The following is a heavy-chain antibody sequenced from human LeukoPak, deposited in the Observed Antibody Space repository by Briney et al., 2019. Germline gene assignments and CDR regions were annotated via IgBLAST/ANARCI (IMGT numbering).Heavy chain of an antibody. Sequence: GGSLRLSCAASGFTFDDYGMSWVRQAPGKGLEWISGINWNGGITGYADSVKGRFTISRDNAKNSLYPQMNSLRAEDTALYYCARDLGIAVAGNYYYGMDVWGQGTTVTVSS. J-gene: IGHJ6*02. CDR3: ARDLGIAVAGNYYYGMDV. CDR2: INWNGGIT. CDR1: GFTFDDYG. V-gene: IGHV3-20*04. D-gene: IGHD6-19*01.